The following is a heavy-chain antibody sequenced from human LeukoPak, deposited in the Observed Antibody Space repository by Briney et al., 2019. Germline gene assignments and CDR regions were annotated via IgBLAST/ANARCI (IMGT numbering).Heavy chain of an antibody. CDR3: ARDRAGGQSWVEFDL. V-gene: IGHV3-53*05. D-gene: IGHD3-16*01. CDR2: IYDDGRS. CDR1: GFTVSTTL. Sequence: GGSPRLSCTVSGFTVSTTLMDWVRQAPGKGLEWVSVIYDDGRSVYADSVRGRFTISRDTSKNMVDLQMNSLRVEDSAVYFCARDRAGGQSWVEFDLWGQGTLVTVSS. J-gene: IGHJ5*02.